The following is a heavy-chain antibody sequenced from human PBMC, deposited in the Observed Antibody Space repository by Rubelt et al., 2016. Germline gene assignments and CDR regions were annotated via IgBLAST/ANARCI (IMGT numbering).Heavy chain of an antibody. CDR1: GGSISSSSYY. V-gene: IGHV4-61*05. D-gene: IGHD6-6*01. Sequence: QLQLQESGPGLVKPSETLSLTCTVSGGSISSSSYYWGWIRQPPGKGLEWIGYIYYSGSPNYNPSLKGRVTNSVETSRNQVSLKLSSVTAADTAVYYCARKRYSSSVDFDYWGQGTLVTVSS. CDR2: IYYSGSP. J-gene: IGHJ4*02. CDR3: ARKRYSSSVDFDY.